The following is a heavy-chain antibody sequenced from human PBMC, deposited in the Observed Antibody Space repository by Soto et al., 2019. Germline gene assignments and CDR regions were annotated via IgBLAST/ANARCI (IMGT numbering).Heavy chain of an antibody. V-gene: IGHV3-49*04. D-gene: IGHD6-13*01. Sequence: GGSLRLSCTASGFTFGDYAMSWVRQAPGKGLEWVGFIRSKAYGGTTEYAATVKGTITSSRDDTKSIAYLQMNSVKTEDTAVYYCTRAGRRQQLECFDPWGQGTLVTVSS. CDR1: GFTFGDYA. CDR3: TRAGRRQQLECFDP. CDR2: IRSKAYGGTT. J-gene: IGHJ5*02.